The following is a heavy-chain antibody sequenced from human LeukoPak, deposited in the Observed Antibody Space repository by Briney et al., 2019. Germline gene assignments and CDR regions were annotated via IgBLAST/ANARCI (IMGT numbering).Heavy chain of an antibody. CDR2: LNSDGSST. J-gene: IGHJ5*02. Sequence: GGSLRLSRAASGFAFSNYWMHWVRQAPGKGLVWVSRLNSDGSSTTYADSVKGRFTIFRDNAKHTLFLQMNSLRAEDTAAYYCARGDSSGYYHWGQETLVTVSS. D-gene: IGHD3-22*01. CDR3: ARGDSSGYYH. CDR1: GFAFSNYW. V-gene: IGHV3-74*01.